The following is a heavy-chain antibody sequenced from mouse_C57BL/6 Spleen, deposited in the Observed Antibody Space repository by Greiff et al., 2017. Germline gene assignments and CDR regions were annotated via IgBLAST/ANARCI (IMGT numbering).Heavy chain of an antibody. CDR1: GFNIKDYY. D-gene: IGHD2-5*01. CDR2: IDPEDGDT. CDR3: TTCYSNFYFDY. J-gene: IGHJ2*01. Sequence: VQLQQSGAELVRPGASVKLSCTASGFNIKDYYMHWVKQRPEQGLEWIGRIDPEDGDTEYAPKFPGKATMTADTSSNTAYLQLSSLTSEDTAVYYCTTCYSNFYFDYWGQGTTLTVSS. V-gene: IGHV14-1*01.